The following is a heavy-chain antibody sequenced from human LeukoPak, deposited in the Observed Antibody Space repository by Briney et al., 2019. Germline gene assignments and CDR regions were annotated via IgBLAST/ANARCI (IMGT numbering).Heavy chain of an antibody. CDR1: GGSISSYY. Sequence: SETLSLTCTVSGGSISSYYWSWIRQPPGKGLEWIGYIYYSGSTNYNPSLKSRVTISVDTSKNQFSLKLSSVTAADTAVYYCARDGHYYDSSGYYPWGAAGSGPRLGDAFDIWGQGTMVTVSS. J-gene: IGHJ3*02. CDR3: ARDGHYYDSSGYYPWGAAGSGPRLGDAFDI. CDR2: IYYSGST. D-gene: IGHD3-22*01. V-gene: IGHV4-59*01.